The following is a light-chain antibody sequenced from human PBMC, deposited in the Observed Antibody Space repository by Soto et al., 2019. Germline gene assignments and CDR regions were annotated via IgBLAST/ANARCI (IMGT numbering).Light chain of an antibody. V-gene: IGKV3-11*01. CDR3: QYRGIWPPGAT. Sequence: EIVLTQSPVTLSLSPGERATLSCRASQSINNYLAWYQQKPGQPPRLLIYDASNRATAIPVRFSGSGSGTDFTLIISSLEPEDSAVYYCQYRGIWPPGATFGGGTKVEIK. CDR1: QSINNY. CDR2: DAS. J-gene: IGKJ4*01.